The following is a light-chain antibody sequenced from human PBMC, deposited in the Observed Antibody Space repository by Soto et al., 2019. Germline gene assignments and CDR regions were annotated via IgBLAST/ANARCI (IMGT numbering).Light chain of an antibody. CDR3: SSYTSSSTRV. J-gene: IGLJ3*02. V-gene: IGLV2-14*01. Sequence: QSALTQPASVSGSPGQSITISCTGTSSDGGGYNYVSWYQQHPGKAPKLMIYEVNNRPSGVSNRFSGSKSGNTASLTISGLQAEDEADYYCSSYTSSSTRVFGGGTKLTVL. CDR1: SSDGGGYNY. CDR2: EVN.